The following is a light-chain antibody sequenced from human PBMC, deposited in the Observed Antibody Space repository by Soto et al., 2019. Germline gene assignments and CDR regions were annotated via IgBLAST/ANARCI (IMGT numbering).Light chain of an antibody. J-gene: IGKJ1*01. CDR2: GAS. CDR3: QQYGKLLWT. Sequence: ETVLTQPPGTLSLSPGERATLSCRASQSVSSSNLAWYQQRPGQAPRLLICGASSRATGIPDRFSGSGSGTDFTLTISRLEPEDFAVYYCQQYGKLLWTFGQGTKVDIK. CDR1: QSVSSSN. V-gene: IGKV3-20*01.